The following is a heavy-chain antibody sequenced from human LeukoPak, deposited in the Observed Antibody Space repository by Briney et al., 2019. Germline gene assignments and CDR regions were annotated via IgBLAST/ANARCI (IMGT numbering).Heavy chain of an antibody. Sequence: SETLSLTCTVSGNSFGDYYWSWIRQPAGKGLEWIGRIYTSGSTTYNPSLKSRVTMSVDTSKSQFSLNLMSVTAADTAVYYCTRDRPTADDIVVVYYFDYWGQGTLVTVSS. V-gene: IGHV4-4*07. CDR2: IYTSGST. CDR3: TRDRPTADDIVVVYYFDY. D-gene: IGHD2-2*01. CDR1: GNSFGDYY. J-gene: IGHJ4*02.